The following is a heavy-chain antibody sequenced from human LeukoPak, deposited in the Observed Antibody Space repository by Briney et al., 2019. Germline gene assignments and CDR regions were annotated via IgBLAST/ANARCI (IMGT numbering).Heavy chain of an antibody. CDR2: INHSGST. CDR1: GDFFSGYY. J-gene: IGHJ4*02. CDR3: ATENGFNDY. D-gene: IGHD2-8*01. Sequence: SETLSLTCAVYGDFFSGYYWSWIRQPPGKGLEWIGEINHSGSTNYNPSLRSRVTISLDTSKNQFSLKLSSVTAADTAVYYCATENGFNDYWGQGTLVTVSS. V-gene: IGHV4-34*01.